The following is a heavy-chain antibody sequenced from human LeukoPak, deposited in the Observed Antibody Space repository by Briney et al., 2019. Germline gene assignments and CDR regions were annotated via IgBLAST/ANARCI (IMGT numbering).Heavy chain of an antibody. V-gene: IGHV1-46*01. J-gene: IGHJ6*02. CDR3: AREMGCSGGSCYSRYYGMDV. Sequence: GASVNVSFKASGYTFTIYYMHWVRQAPGQGLEWMGIINPSGGSTSYAQKFQGRVTMTRDTSTSTVYMELSSLRSEDTAVYYCAREMGCSGGSCYSRYYGMDVWGQGTTVTVSS. D-gene: IGHD2-15*01. CDR2: INPSGGST. CDR1: GYTFTIYY.